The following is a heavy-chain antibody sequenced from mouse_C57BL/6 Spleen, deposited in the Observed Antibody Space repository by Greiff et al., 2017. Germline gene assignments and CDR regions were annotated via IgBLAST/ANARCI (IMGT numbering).Heavy chain of an antibody. V-gene: IGHV1-64*01. Sequence: QVQLQQPGAELVKPGASVKLSCKASGYTFTSYSMHWVKQRPGQGLEWIGMIHPNSGSTNYNEKFKSKATLTVDKTSSTAYMQLSSLTSEDSAVYYCARSLYGSSYRYFDVWGTGTTVTVSS. CDR3: ARSLYGSSYRYFDV. CDR2: IHPNSGST. CDR1: GYTFTSYS. J-gene: IGHJ1*03. D-gene: IGHD1-1*01.